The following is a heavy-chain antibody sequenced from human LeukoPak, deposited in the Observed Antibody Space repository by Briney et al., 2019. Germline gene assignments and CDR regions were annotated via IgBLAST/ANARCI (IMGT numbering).Heavy chain of an antibody. V-gene: IGHV5-10-1*01. CDR2: IDPSDSYT. D-gene: IGHD3-9*01. J-gene: IGHJ4*02. CDR1: GYSFTSYW. CDR3: ARQTLSYDILTGYSRPTYFDY. Sequence: GESLKISCKGSGYSFTSYWISWVRQVPGKGLEWMGRIDPSDSYTNYSPSFQGHVTISADKSISTAYLQWSSLKASDTAMYYCARQTLSYDILTGYSRPTYFDYWGQGTLVTVSS.